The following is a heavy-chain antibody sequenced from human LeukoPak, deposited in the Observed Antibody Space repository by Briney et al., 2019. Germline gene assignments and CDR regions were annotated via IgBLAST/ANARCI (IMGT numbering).Heavy chain of an antibody. D-gene: IGHD3-10*01. V-gene: IGHV3-30*02. J-gene: IGHJ4*02. CDR3: AKDLSPAMVRGVFDY. CDR2: IRYDGSNK. Sequence: GGSLRLSCAASGFTFSSYGVHWVRQAPGKGLEWVACIRYDGSNKYYADSGKGLFTISGDNSKNTLYLQMNSLRAEDTAVYYCAKDLSPAMVRGVFDYWGQGTLVTVSS. CDR1: GFTFSSYG.